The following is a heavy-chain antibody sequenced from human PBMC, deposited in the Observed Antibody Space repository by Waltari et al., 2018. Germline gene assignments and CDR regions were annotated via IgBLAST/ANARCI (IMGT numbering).Heavy chain of an antibody. CDR3: AKDAFGNTYMDH. V-gene: IGHV3-30*18. CDR2: LWFEGGEE. J-gene: IGHJ4*02. Sequence: QLQLVESGGGVVQPGKSLRLSCAASGFSLSHYGMHWVRQAPGRGLGWVALLWFEGGEEYYADSVRGRFTISRDNSKNLLDLHMDSLRVDDTAVYYCAKDAFGNTYMDHWGQGTLVTVSS. CDR1: GFSLSHYG. D-gene: IGHD3-16*01.